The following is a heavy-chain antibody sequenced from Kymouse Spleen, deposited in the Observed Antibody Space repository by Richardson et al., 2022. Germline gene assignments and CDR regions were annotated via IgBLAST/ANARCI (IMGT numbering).Heavy chain of an antibody. J-gene: IGHJ6*02. Sequence: QVQLQQWGAGLLKPSETLSLTCAVYGGSFSGYYWSWIRQPPGKGLEWIGEINHSGSTNYNPSLKSRVTISVDTSKNQFSLKLSSVTAADTAVYYCARDSSGWSFYYYYGMDVWGQGTTVTVSS. CDR3: ARDSSGWSFYYYYGMDV. V-gene: IGHV4-34*01. CDR2: INHSGST. D-gene: IGHD6-19*01. CDR1: GGSFSGYY.